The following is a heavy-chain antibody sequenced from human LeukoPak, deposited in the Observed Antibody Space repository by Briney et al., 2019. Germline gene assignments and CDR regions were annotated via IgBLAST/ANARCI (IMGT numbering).Heavy chain of an antibody. Sequence: SETLSLTCTVSGGSISSYYWSWIRQPTGKGLEWIAYISDIGSINYNPSLKSRVTISLDTSKNRFSLKLSSVTAADTAVYYCAGHHPRNTVDFWGQGTLVTVSS. CDR1: GGSISSYY. CDR2: ISDIGSI. CDR3: AGHHPRNTVDF. J-gene: IGHJ4*02. V-gene: IGHV4-59*08. D-gene: IGHD2/OR15-2a*01.